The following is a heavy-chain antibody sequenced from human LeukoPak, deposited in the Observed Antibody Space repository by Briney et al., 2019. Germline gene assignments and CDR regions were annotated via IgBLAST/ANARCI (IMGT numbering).Heavy chain of an antibody. CDR1: GYTFTDYY. CDR2: INPNSGGT. Sequence: ASVKVSCKASGYTFTDYYMHWVRQAPGQGLEWMGRINPNSGGTKYAQKFQGRVTLTRDTSISTAYMELNRLTSDDTAVYYCAKCGDFIAASYNWFDPWGPGTLVTVSS. CDR3: AKCGDFIAASYNWFDP. J-gene: IGHJ5*02. V-gene: IGHV1-2*06. D-gene: IGHD6-13*01.